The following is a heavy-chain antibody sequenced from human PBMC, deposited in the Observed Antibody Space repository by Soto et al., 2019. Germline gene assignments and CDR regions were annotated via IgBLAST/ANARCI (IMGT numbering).Heavy chain of an antibody. CDR3: ARGGDSRRWYHLDY. CDR2: IYYSGST. Sequence: PETLSLICTFCGRPFCSYDWGGPRQPPEKGLEWIGYIYYSGSTNYNPSLKSRVTISVDTSKNQFSLKLSSVTAADTAVYYCARGGDSRRWYHLDYWGQGTLVTSPQ. D-gene: IGHD6-13*01. J-gene: IGHJ4*02. CDR1: GRPFCSYD. V-gene: IGHV4-59*01.